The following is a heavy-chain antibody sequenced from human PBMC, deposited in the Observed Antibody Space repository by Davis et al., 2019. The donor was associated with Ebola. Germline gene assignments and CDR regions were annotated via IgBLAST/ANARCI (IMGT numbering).Heavy chain of an antibody. CDR2: IIPIFGTA. J-gene: IGHJ4*02. V-gene: IGHV1-18*01. CDR3: ARAQFPTTSDH. Sequence: ASVKVSCKASGYTFTSYGISWVRQAPGQGLEWMGGIIPIFGTANYAQKFQGRVTMTTDTSTSTAYMELRSLRSDDTAVYYCARAQFPTTSDHWGQGTLVTVSS. D-gene: IGHD1-1*01. CDR1: GYTFTSYG.